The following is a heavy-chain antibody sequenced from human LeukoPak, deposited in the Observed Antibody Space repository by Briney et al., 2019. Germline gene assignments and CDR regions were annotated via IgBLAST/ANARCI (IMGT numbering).Heavy chain of an antibody. D-gene: IGHD1-1*01. V-gene: IGHV1-2*02. J-gene: IGHJ4*02. Sequence: ASVKVSCKASGYTFTGYYMHWVRQAPGQGLEWMGWINPNSGGTNYAQKFQGRVTMTRDTSISTAYMELSRLRSDDTAVYYCARGDLSVGYNLGLDYWGQGTLVTASS. CDR3: ARGDLSVGYNLGLDY. CDR1: GYTFTGYY. CDR2: INPNSGGT.